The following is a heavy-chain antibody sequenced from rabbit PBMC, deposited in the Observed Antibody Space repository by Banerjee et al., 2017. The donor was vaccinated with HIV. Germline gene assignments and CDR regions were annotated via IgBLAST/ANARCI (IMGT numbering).Heavy chain of an antibody. CDR1: GFSFSNKAV. Sequence: QEQLVESGGGLVKPEGSLKLSCTASGFSFSNKAVVCWVRQAPGKGLEWIACINAVTGKAVYASWAKGRFTFSKTSSTTVTLQMTSLTAADTATYFCARAGYSGIGYAGDFDPWGPGTLVTVS. V-gene: IGHV1S45*01. CDR2: INAVTGKA. D-gene: IGHD4-2*01. CDR3: ARAGYSGIGYAGDFDP. J-gene: IGHJ2*01.